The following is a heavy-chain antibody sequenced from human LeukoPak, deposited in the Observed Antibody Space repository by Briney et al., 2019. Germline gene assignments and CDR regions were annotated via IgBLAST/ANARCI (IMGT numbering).Heavy chain of an antibody. V-gene: IGHV1-18*01. CDR1: GYTFISYG. J-gene: IGHJ4*02. Sequence: ASVKVSCKASGYTFISYGITWVRQAPGQGLEWMGWISAYNGNTNYAQKLQGRVTMTTDTSTSTAYMELRSLRSDDTAVYYCARDLATVTTRLLNYWGQGTLVTVSS. CDR2: ISAYNGNT. CDR3: ARDLATVTTRLLNY. D-gene: IGHD4-17*01.